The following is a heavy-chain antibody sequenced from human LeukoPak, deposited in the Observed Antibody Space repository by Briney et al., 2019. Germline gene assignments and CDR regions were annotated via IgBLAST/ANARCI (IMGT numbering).Heavy chain of an antibody. CDR1: GYTFTSYY. Sequence: GASVKVSCKASGYTFTSYYMHWVRQAPGQGLEWMGIINPSGGSTSYAQKFQGRVTMTTDTSTSTAYMELRSLKSDDTAVYYCARGGRTAPFDYWGQGTLVTVSS. J-gene: IGHJ4*02. CDR2: INPSGGST. D-gene: IGHD3-16*01. V-gene: IGHV1-46*01. CDR3: ARGGRTAPFDY.